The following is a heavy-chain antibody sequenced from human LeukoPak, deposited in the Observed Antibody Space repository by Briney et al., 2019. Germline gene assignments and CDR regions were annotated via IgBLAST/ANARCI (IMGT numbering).Heavy chain of an antibody. V-gene: IGHV3-9*01. CDR2: ISWNSGSI. J-gene: IGHJ4*02. Sequence: GGSLRLSCAASGFTFDDYAMHWDRQAPGKGLEWVSGISWNSGSIGYADSVKGRFTISRDNAKNSLYLQMNSLRAEDTALYYCAKDISYDILSGYPDYWGQGTLVTVSS. D-gene: IGHD3-9*01. CDR3: AKDISYDILSGYPDY. CDR1: GFTFDDYA.